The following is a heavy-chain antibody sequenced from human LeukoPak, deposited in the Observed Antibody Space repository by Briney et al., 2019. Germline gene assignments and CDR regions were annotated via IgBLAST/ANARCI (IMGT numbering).Heavy chain of an antibody. CDR3: AREVYGPLTGD. V-gene: IGHV3-66*01. CDR2: IYSGGLT. CDR1: GFTVSSNY. Sequence: PGGSLRLSCAASGFTVSSNYTSWVRQAPGKGLEWVSVIYSGGLTYYADSVKGRFTVSRDNFKNTLYLQMNSLRAEDTAVYYCAREVYGPLTGDWGQGTLVTVSS. J-gene: IGHJ4*02. D-gene: IGHD7-27*01.